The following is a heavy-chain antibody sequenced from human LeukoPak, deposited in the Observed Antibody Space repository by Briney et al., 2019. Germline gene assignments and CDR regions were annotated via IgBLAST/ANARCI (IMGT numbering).Heavy chain of an antibody. Sequence: GGSLRLSCAACGFTFDDYAMHWVRQAPGKGLEWVSGISWNSGSIGYADSVKGRFTISRDNAKNSLYLQMNSLRAEDTALYYCAKGPLSVTTRYFDYWGQGTLVTVSS. CDR3: AKGPLSVTTRYFDY. CDR1: GFTFDDYA. D-gene: IGHD4-17*01. CDR2: ISWNSGSI. V-gene: IGHV3-9*01. J-gene: IGHJ4*02.